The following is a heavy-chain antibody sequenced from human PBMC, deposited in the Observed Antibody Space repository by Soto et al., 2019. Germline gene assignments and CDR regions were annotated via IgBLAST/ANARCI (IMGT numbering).Heavy chain of an antibody. CDR1: GGSISSGGYY. D-gene: IGHD3-10*01. Sequence: QVQLQESGPGLVKPSQTLSLTCTVSGGSISSGGYYWSWIRQHPGKGLEWIGYIYYSGSTYYNPSLMSRVTISVDTSKNLFSLKLSSVTAADTAVYYCATLTMVRGALWYYYGMDVWGQGTTVTVSS. CDR2: IYYSGST. V-gene: IGHV4-31*03. J-gene: IGHJ6*02. CDR3: ATLTMVRGALWYYYGMDV.